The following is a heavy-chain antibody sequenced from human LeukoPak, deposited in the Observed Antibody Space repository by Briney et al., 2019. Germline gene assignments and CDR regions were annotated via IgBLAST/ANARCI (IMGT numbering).Heavy chain of an antibody. J-gene: IGHJ6*02. CDR3: ARDFGWFGEYYYYGMDV. V-gene: IGHV3-33*01. Sequence: SGGSLRLSCAASGFTFSSYGMHWVRQAPGKGLEWVAVIWYDGSNTYYADSVKGRFTISRDNSKNTLYRQMNSLRAEDTAVYYCARDFGWFGEYYYYGMDVWGQGTTVTVSS. D-gene: IGHD3-10*01. CDR1: GFTFSSYG. CDR2: IWYDGSNT.